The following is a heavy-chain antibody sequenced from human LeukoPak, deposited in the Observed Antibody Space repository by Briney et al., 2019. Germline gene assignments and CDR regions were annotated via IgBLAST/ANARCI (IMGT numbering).Heavy chain of an antibody. V-gene: IGHV3-74*01. Sequence: GGSLRLSCAASGFTFSSYWMHWVRQAPGKGLVWVSRINSDGSSTSYADSVKGRFTISRDNAKNTLYLQMNSLRAEDTAVYYCARERAGYCSSTSCYGEKLFDYWGQGTLVNVSS. CDR1: GFTFSSYW. D-gene: IGHD2-2*01. CDR2: INSDGSST. CDR3: ARERAGYCSSTSCYGEKLFDY. J-gene: IGHJ4*02.